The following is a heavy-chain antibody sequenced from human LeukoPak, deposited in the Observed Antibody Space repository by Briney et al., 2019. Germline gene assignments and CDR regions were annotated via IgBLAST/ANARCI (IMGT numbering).Heavy chain of an antibody. V-gene: IGHV3-33*01. CDR3: ARGTKWGIKDWFDP. Sequence: GGSLRLSCAASGFTFSSYGMHWVRQAPGKGLEWVAVIWYDGSNKYYADSVKGRFTISRGNSKNTLYLQMNSLRAKDTAVYYCARGTKWGIKDWFDPWGQGTLVTVSS. J-gene: IGHJ5*02. CDR2: IWYDGSNK. D-gene: IGHD7-27*01. CDR1: GFTFSSYG.